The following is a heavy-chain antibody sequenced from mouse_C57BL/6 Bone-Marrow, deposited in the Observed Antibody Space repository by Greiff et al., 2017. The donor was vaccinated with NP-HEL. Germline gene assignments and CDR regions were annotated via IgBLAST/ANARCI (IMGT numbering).Heavy chain of an antibody. Sequence: QVQLQQPGTELVKPGASVKLSCKASGYTFTSYWMHWVKQRPGQGLEWIGNINPSNGGTNYIEKFKSKATLTVDKSSSTAYMQLSSLTSEDSAVYYCAGNDYDGGGFAYWGQGTLVTVSA. CDR2: INPSNGGT. CDR1: GYTFTSYW. CDR3: AGNDYDGGGFAY. J-gene: IGHJ3*01. D-gene: IGHD2-4*01. V-gene: IGHV1-53*01.